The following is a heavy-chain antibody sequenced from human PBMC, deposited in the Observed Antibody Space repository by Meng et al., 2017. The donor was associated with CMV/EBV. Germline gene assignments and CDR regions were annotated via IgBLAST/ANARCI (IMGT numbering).Heavy chain of an antibody. CDR1: GGSVSSGSYY. CDR2: IYYSGST. J-gene: IGHJ6*02. V-gene: IGHV4-61*01. Sequence: GSLRLSCTVSGGSVSSGSYYWSWLRQPPGKGLEWIGYIYYSGSTNYNPSLKSRVTISVDTSKNQFSLKLSSVTAADTAVYYCARDQVVVPAAITYYYYYGMDVWGQGTTVTVSS. D-gene: IGHD2-2*02. CDR3: ARDQVVVPAAITYYYYYGMDV.